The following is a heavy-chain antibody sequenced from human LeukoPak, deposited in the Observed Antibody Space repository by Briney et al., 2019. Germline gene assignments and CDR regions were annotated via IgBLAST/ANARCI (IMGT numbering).Heavy chain of an antibody. CDR1: GFTFSSYG. CDR2: ISYDGSNK. Sequence: PGGSLRLSCAASGFTFSSYGMHWVRQAPGKGLEWVAVISYDGSNKYYADSVKGRFTISRDNSKNTLYLQMNSLRAEDTAVYYCATGGYILTGRSPSSWGQGTLVTVSS. D-gene: IGHD3-9*01. CDR3: ATGGYILTGRSPSS. J-gene: IGHJ5*02. V-gene: IGHV3-30*03.